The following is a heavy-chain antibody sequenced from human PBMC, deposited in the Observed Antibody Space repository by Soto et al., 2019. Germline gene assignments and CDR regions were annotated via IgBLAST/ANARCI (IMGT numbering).Heavy chain of an antibody. J-gene: IGHJ6*03. D-gene: IGHD2-15*01. V-gene: IGHV3-74*01. Sequence: EVQLVESGGGLVQPGGSLRLSCAASGFTFSNYWMYWVRQAPGKGLVWVSRINSDGSVSSYADSVKGRLTISIDNVKNTLYLQMNSLRAEDTAVDYCARGDCVGGPCYSLAGSFYYDMDVWGKGTTVNVFS. CDR1: GFTFSNYW. CDR2: INSDGSVS. CDR3: ARGDCVGGPCYSLAGSFYYDMDV.